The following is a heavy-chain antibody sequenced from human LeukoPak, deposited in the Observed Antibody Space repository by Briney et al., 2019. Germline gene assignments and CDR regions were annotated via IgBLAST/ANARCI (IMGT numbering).Heavy chain of an antibody. D-gene: IGHD3-3*01. V-gene: IGHV1-18*01. CDR1: GYTSTGYG. CDR3: ARAPRITILGVVTRYYYYMDV. CDR2: LSSYNGNT. Sequence: ASVKVSCKASGYTSTGYGISWVRQAPGQGLEWMGWLSSYNGNTNYAQKFQGRVTMTTDTSTSTAYMDLRSLRSDDTAVYYCARAPRITILGVVTRYYYYMDVWGKGTTVTVSS. J-gene: IGHJ6*03.